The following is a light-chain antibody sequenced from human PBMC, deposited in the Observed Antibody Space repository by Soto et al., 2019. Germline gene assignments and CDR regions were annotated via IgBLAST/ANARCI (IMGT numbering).Light chain of an antibody. CDR2: KAS. CDR3: QQNNRYPWT. CDR1: QNVGTW. Sequence: DIQMTQSPSSLSASVGDRVTITCRASQNVGTWLAWYQQKPGKAPNLLIYKASNLERGVPSRFSGSGSGTEFTLTISSLQPDDLATYYCQQNNRYPWTFGQGTKVDI. J-gene: IGKJ1*01. V-gene: IGKV1-5*03.